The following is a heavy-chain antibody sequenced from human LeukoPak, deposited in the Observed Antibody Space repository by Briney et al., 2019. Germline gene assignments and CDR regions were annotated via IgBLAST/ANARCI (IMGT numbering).Heavy chain of an antibody. CDR3: ARDPWEDCNGGTCFGAFDI. Sequence: PGGSLRLSCAASGLTFSSYWMTWVRQAPGKGLEWVGNIKEDGSETYYVDSVKGRFTISRDNAESSLYLQMNSLRAEDTAVYYCARDPWEDCNGGTCFGAFDIWGQGTVVTVSS. V-gene: IGHV3-7*01. J-gene: IGHJ3*02. CDR1: GLTFSSYW. CDR2: IKEDGSET. D-gene: IGHD2-15*01.